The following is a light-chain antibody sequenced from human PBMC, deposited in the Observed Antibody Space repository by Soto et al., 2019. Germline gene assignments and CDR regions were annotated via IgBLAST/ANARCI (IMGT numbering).Light chain of an antibody. CDR2: HXS. J-gene: IGKJ1*01. V-gene: IGKV1-39*01. CDR1: RSNSCY. Sequence: IXMTQSRSPLSASLGDKVTQSXRASRSNSCYLNRYQQERGXAPKXXXAHXSSLQRGGPSRLSGSGSGTDFTLTISSLQPEDFATYYCQQSYSITWTFGQGTKVDIK. CDR3: QQSYSITWT.